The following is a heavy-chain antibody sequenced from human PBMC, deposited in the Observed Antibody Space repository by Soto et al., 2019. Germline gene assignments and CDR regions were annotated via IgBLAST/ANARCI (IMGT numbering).Heavy chain of an antibody. CDR2: ISCYNGDT. D-gene: IGHD3-22*01. Sequence: QVQGVQSGGEVKKPGASVMASCRTSGYMFNRHGVSWVRQAPGQGLEWMGWISCYNGDTHYAQKFQGRVTMTRDISASTVYMELRRLRSDDTAVYYCARDPSYRSGYKMYLDYWGQGILVTVSS. CDR3: ARDPSYRSGYKMYLDY. V-gene: IGHV1-18*01. CDR1: GYMFNRHG. J-gene: IGHJ4*02.